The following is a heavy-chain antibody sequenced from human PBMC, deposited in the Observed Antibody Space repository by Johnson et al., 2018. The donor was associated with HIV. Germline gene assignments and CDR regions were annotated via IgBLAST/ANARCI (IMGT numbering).Heavy chain of an antibody. CDR2: ISYDGSNK. J-gene: IGHJ3*02. CDR3: ENTYSSGYYNDAFDI. CDR1: GFTFSSYA. V-gene: IGHV3-30-3*01. Sequence: VQLVESGGGVVQPGRSLRLSCAASGFTFSSYAMHWVRQAPGKGLEWVAVISYDGSNKYYADSVKGRFTISRDNSKNTLYLQMNSLRIEDTAVYYCENTYSSGYYNDAFDIWGQGTMVTVSS. D-gene: IGHD3-22*01.